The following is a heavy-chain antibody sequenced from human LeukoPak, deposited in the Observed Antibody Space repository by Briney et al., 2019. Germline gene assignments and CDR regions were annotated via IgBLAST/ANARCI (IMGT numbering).Heavy chain of an antibody. CDR1: GGTFSTYA. CDR3: ARDDRYCSGGNCYSEWFDP. V-gene: IGHV1-69*04. CDR2: IIPILGIA. J-gene: IGHJ5*02. D-gene: IGHD2-15*01. Sequence: SVKVSCKASGGTFSTYAINWVRQAPGQGLEWMGRIIPILGIAKYAQKFRGRVTITADTSTSTAYMELSSLRSEDTAVYYCARDDRYCSGGNCYSEWFDPWGQGTLVTVSS.